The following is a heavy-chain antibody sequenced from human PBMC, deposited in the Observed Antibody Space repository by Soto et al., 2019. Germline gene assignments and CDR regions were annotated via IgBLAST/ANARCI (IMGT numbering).Heavy chain of an antibody. V-gene: IGHV4-34*01. CDR3: ARAIERDYYDSSGSGRFDP. D-gene: IGHD3-22*01. Sequence: SETLSLTCTVYGGSFSGYYWSWIRQPPGKGLEWIGEINHSGSTNYNPSLKGRVTISVDTSKNQFSLKLSSVTAADTAVYYCARAIERDYYDSSGSGRFDPWGQGTLVTVSS. CDR2: INHSGST. CDR1: GGSFSGYY. J-gene: IGHJ5*02.